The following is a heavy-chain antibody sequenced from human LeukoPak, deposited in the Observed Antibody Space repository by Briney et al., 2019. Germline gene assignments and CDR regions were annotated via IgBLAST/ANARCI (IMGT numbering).Heavy chain of an antibody. CDR1: GGSISSSSNY. D-gene: IGHD6-13*01. Sequence: SSETLSLTCTVSGGSISSSSNYWGWIRQPPGKGLEWIGSIYYSGSTYYNPSLKSRVTISVDTSKNQFSLKLSSVTAADTAVYYCARLNSGSSWNPSVLFDPWGQGTLVTVSS. CDR2: IYYSGST. V-gene: IGHV4-39*07. J-gene: IGHJ5*02. CDR3: ARLNSGSSWNPSVLFDP.